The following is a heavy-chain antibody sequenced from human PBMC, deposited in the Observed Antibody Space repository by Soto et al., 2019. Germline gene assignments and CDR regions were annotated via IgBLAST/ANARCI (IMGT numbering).Heavy chain of an antibody. CDR1: GYSFTSYW. J-gene: IGHJ4*02. CDR3: ARRRFAELVPATYFAY. V-gene: IGHV5-51*01. Sequence: GESLKISCKGSGYSFTSYWIGWVRQMPGKGLEWMGIIYPGDSDTRYSPSFQGQVTISADKSISTAYLQWSSLKASDTAMYYCARRRFAELVPATYFAYWGQGTLVTVSS. CDR2: IYPGDSDT. D-gene: IGHD3-10*01.